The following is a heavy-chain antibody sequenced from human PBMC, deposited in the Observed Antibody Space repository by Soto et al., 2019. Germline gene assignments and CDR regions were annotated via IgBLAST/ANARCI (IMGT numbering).Heavy chain of an antibody. D-gene: IGHD3-22*01. Sequence: ASVKVSCKASGYTFTGYYMHWVRQAPGQGLEWMGWINPNSGGTNYAQKFQGRVTMTRDTSISTAYMELSRLRSDDTAVYYCARDGDYYDSSGYFDYWGQGTLVTVYS. CDR1: GYTFTGYY. CDR3: ARDGDYYDSSGYFDY. V-gene: IGHV1-2*02. CDR2: INPNSGGT. J-gene: IGHJ4*02.